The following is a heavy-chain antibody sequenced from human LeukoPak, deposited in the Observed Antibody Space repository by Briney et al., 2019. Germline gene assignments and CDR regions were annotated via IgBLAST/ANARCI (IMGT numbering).Heavy chain of an antibody. D-gene: IGHD3-22*01. Sequence: ASVKVSCKASGGTFSSYAISWVRQAPGQGLEWMGGIIPIFGTANYAQKFQGRVTITADESTSTAYMELSSLRSEDTAVYYCARSGPHYDSSGYYLNDAFDIWGQGTMVTVSS. V-gene: IGHV1-69*13. J-gene: IGHJ3*02. CDR1: GGTFSSYA. CDR3: ARSGPHYDSSGYYLNDAFDI. CDR2: IIPIFGTA.